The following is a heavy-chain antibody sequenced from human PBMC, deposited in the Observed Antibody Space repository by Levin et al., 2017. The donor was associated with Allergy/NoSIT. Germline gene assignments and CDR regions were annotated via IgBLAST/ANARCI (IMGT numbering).Heavy chain of an antibody. J-gene: IGHJ6*02. V-gene: IGHV1-46*01. D-gene: IGHD4-17*01. Sequence: GESLKISCKASGYTFTSYYMHWVRQAPGQGLEWMGIINPSGGSTSYAQKFQGRVTMTRDTSTSTVYMELSSLRSEDTAVYYCASTVDGTGKGYGMDVWGQGTTVTVSS. CDR3: ASTVDGTGKGYGMDV. CDR2: INPSGGST. CDR1: GYTFTSYY.